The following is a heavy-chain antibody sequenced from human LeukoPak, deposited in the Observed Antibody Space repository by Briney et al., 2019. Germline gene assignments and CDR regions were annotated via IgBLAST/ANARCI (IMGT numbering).Heavy chain of an antibody. CDR1: GFPLNLFA. Sequence: PGGSLILSCVVSGFPLNLFAVTWVRQAPGKGLEWVSFISGSGSTTHYAGTVEGRFTISKDIGKNTVYLQMDSLTAEDTAVYFCTKNIGYSYGYLANWGQGALVAVSS. CDR2: ISGSGSTT. D-gene: IGHD5-18*01. J-gene: IGHJ4*02. V-gene: IGHV3-23*01. CDR3: TKNIGYSYGYLAN.